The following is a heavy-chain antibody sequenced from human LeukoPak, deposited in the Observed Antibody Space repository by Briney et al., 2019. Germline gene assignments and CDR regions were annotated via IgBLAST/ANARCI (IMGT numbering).Heavy chain of an antibody. V-gene: IGHV3-33*01. Sequence: GGSLRLSCAASGFTFSSYGMHWVRQAPGKGLEWVAVIWYDGSNKYYADSVKGRFTISRDNSKNTLYLQMNSLRAEDTAVYYCAREDLDDSSGYFDHWGQGTLVTVSS. CDR3: AREDLDDSSGYFDH. CDR2: IWYDGSNK. CDR1: GFTFSSYG. J-gene: IGHJ4*02. D-gene: IGHD3-22*01.